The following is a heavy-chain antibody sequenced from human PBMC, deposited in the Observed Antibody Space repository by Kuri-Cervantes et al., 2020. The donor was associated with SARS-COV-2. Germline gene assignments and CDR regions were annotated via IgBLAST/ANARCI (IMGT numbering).Heavy chain of an antibody. J-gene: IGHJ4*02. CDR1: GGSFSGYY. CDR2: INHSGST. D-gene: IGHD3-3*01. CDR3: ARLEGLYDFWSGYQYYFDY. Sequence: SETLSLTCAVSGGSFSGYYWSWIRQPPGKGLEWIGEINHSGSTNYNPSLKSRVTISVDTSKNQFSLKLSSVTAADTAVYYCARLEGLYDFWSGYQYYFDYWGQGTLVTVSS. V-gene: IGHV4-34*01.